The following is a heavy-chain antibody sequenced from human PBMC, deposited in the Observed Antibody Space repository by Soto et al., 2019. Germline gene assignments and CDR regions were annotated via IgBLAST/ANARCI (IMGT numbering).Heavy chain of an antibody. Sequence: GASVKVSCKASGYTFTSYDINWVRQATGQGLEWMGWMNPNSGNTGYAQKFQGRATMTRNTSISTAYMELSSLRSEDTAVYYCARGKQRRNRRGLLHLDHFDYWGQGTLVTVYS. CDR1: GYTFTSYD. V-gene: IGHV1-8*01. D-gene: IGHD3-3*01. CDR3: ARGKQRRNRRGLLHLDHFDY. CDR2: MNPNSGNT. J-gene: IGHJ4*02.